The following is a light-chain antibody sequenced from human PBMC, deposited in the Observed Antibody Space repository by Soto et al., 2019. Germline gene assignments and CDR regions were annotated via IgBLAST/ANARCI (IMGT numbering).Light chain of an antibody. V-gene: IGKV3-20*01. CDR1: QSVGSGY. CDR3: QQYTTSPFT. J-gene: IGKJ3*01. CDR2: GAS. Sequence: IVLTQSPGTLSLSPGERATLSCRASQSVGSGYLAWYQQKPGQAPRLLIYGASIRATGIPDRFTGSGSGTHFPLTISSLEPEDFALYYCQQYTTSPFTFGPGTKVDVK.